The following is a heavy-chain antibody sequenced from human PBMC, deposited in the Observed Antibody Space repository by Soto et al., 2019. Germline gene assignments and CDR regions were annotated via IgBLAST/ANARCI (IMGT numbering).Heavy chain of an antibody. CDR3: AKDRSRTWSFDY. J-gene: IGHJ4*02. D-gene: IGHD2-2*01. Sequence: QVQLVESGGGVVQPGRSLRLSCSASGFTFRSSGMHWVRQAPGKGLEWVAVISYDGRNEYYADSVRGRFTISRDSSKNTLYLQMNSLRAEDTAVYYCAKDRSRTWSFDYWGQGTLVTVSS. CDR1: GFTFRSSG. CDR2: ISYDGRNE. V-gene: IGHV3-30*18.